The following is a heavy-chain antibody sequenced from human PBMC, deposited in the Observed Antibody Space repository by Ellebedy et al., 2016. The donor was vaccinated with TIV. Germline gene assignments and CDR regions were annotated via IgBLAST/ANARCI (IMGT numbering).Heavy chain of an antibody. J-gene: IGHJ4*02. CDR2: INPDDSQT. V-gene: IGHV5-51*01. CDR3: AKFHLEDSEVVRGYFDN. Sequence: GESLKISCQGSGYTFTDYWIGWVRQMPGKGLEWMGLINPDDSQTKYSPSFQGPVPISVDKSISTAYLQWSSLRASDTAMYHGAKFHLEDSEVVRGYFDNWGQGTLVTVSS. CDR1: GYTFTDYW. D-gene: IGHD2-2*01.